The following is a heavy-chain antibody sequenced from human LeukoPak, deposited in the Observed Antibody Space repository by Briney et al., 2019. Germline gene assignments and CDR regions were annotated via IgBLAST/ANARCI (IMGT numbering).Heavy chain of an antibody. V-gene: IGHV3-23*01. Sequence: GGSLRLSCAASGFTFSNYGMHWVRQAPGKGLEWVSAISGSGGSTYYADSVKGRFTISRDNSKNTLYLQMNSLRAEDTAVYYCAKGSWDSSGYRYFDLWGRGTLVTVSS. J-gene: IGHJ2*01. CDR2: ISGSGGST. CDR1: GFTFSNYG. CDR3: AKGSWDSSGYRYFDL. D-gene: IGHD3-22*01.